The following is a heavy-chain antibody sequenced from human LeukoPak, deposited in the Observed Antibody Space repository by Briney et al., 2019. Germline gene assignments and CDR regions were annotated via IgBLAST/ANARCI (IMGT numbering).Heavy chain of an antibody. V-gene: IGHV4-39*01. CDR1: GGSISSSSYY. CDR2: IYYSGST. J-gene: IGHJ4*02. Sequence: SSETLSLTCTVSGGSISSSSYYWGWIRQPPGKGLEWIGSIYYSGSTYYNPSLKSRVTISVDTSKNQFSLKLSSVTAADTAVYYCARRCSSTSSPFDYWGQGTLVTVSS. D-gene: IGHD2-2*01. CDR3: ARRCSSTSSPFDY.